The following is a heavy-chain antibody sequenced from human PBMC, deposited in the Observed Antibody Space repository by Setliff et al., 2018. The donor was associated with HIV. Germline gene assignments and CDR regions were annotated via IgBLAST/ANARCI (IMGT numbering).Heavy chain of an antibody. CDR1: GFSLSNARMG. Sequence: SGPTLVNHTETLTLTCTVSGFSLSNARMGVGWIRQPPGKALEWLAHIFSNDEKSYSTSLKSRLTISKDTSKSQVVLTMTNMDPVGTATYYCARYSSGHSDYYYYYMDVWGKGTTVTVSS. CDR2: IFSNDEK. D-gene: IGHD6-19*01. J-gene: IGHJ6*03. V-gene: IGHV2-26*01. CDR3: ARYSSGHSDYYYYYMDV.